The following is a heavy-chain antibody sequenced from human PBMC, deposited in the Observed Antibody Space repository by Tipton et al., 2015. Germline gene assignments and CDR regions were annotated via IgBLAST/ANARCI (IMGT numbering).Heavy chain of an antibody. V-gene: IGHV1-8*01. J-gene: IGHJ3*02. CDR2: MDPYSGNT. D-gene: IGHD1-26*01. CDR1: GYIFTNYE. CDR3: AFGGSPKWAFDM. Sequence: QLVQSGAEVKKPGASVKVSCKASGYIFTNYEINWVRQAPGQGLEWMGWMDPYSGNTDYAQKFQGRVTMTRNTSISTAYMELSSLRSEDTAVYYCAFGGSPKWAFDMWGQGTKVTVSS.